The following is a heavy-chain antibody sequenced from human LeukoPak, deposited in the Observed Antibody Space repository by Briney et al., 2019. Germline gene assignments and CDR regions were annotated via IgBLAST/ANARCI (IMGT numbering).Heavy chain of an antibody. Sequence: SGPTLVKTTQTLTLTCTFSGFSLSTSGVGVGWIRQPPGKALEWLAHIYWDDDKRYSPSLKSRLTITKDTSKNQVVLTMTNMDPVDTATYYCARIDGSGWTGEDRFDPWGQGTLVTVSS. CDR1: GFSLSTSGVG. CDR2: IYWDDDK. D-gene: IGHD6-19*01. J-gene: IGHJ5*02. V-gene: IGHV2-5*02. CDR3: ARIDGSGWTGEDRFDP.